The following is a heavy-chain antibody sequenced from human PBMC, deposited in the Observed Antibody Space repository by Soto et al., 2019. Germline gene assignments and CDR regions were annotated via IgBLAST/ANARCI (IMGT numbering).Heavy chain of an antibody. CDR1: RFTFSSYA. CDR3: AKDKDPGLQLRPFDY. V-gene: IGHV3-23*01. CDR2: ISGSGDST. D-gene: IGHD1-7*01. Sequence: TGGSLRLSCAASRFTFSSYAMSWVRQAPGKGLEWVSGISGSGDSTYADSVKGRFTISRDNSRNTLYLQMNSLRAEDTALYYCAKDKDPGLQLRPFDYWGQGTLVTVSS. J-gene: IGHJ4*02.